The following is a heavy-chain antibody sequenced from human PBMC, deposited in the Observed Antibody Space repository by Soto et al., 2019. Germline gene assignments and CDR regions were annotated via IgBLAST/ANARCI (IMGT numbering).Heavy chain of an antibody. V-gene: IGHV6-1*01. J-gene: IGHJ6*01. CDR1: GDSVSSNRAA. Sequence: SQTLXLTCAISGDSVSSNRAAWNWIMKSPSGGLEWLGRTYYRSKWYNDYAFSVKGRITINPDTSKNQFSLHLTSVIPEDTAVYYCPRAPSVRGGLLGTYGLDVRGQGPTV. CDR2: TYYRSKWYN. D-gene: IGHD3-10*01. CDR3: PRAPSVRGGLLGTYGLDV.